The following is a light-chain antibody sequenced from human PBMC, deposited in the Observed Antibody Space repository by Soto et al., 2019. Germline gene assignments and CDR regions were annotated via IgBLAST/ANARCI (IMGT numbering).Light chain of an antibody. CDR1: QSLSSNY. CDR2: GSS. Sequence: EIVLTQSPGTLSLSPGERATLSCWASQSLSSNYLAWYQQKPGQAPRLLISGSSIRATGIPARFSGSGSGTNFTLTISSLQPEDFATYYCQQFSSFPQTFGQGTKVDIK. J-gene: IGKJ1*01. CDR3: QQFSSFPQT. V-gene: IGKV3-20*01.